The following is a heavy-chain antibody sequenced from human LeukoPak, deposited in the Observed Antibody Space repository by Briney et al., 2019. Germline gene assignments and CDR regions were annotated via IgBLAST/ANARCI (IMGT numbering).Heavy chain of an antibody. J-gene: IGHJ4*02. Sequence: ASVKVSCKASGYTFTSHGISWVRQAPGQGLEWMGWISSNNGNTKYAQKFQGRVTMTTETSTSTAYMELRSLRSDDTAVYYCARDEGGPVNYWGLGTLVTVSS. V-gene: IGHV1-18*01. CDR3: ARDEGGPVNY. CDR2: ISSNNGNT. D-gene: IGHD3-16*01. CDR1: GYTFTSHG.